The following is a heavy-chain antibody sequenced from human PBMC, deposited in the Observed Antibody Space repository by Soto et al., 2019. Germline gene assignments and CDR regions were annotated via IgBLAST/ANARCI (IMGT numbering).Heavy chain of an antibody. J-gene: IGHJ4*02. CDR3: AREEGYSYEKTFDY. Sequence: GASVKVSCKAAGGTFSSYAISWVRQAPGQGLEWMGGIIPIFGTANYAQKFQGRVTITADESTSTAYMELSSLRSEDTAVYYCAREEGYSYEKTFDYWGQGTLVTVSS. CDR1: GGTFSSYA. V-gene: IGHV1-69*13. D-gene: IGHD5-18*01. CDR2: IIPIFGTA.